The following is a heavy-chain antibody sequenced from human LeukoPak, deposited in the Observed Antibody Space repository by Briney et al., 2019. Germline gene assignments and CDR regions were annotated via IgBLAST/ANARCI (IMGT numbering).Heavy chain of an antibody. CDR1: GGSISSSSYY. CDR2: IYHSGST. D-gene: IGHD6-25*01. CDR3: ASLRYGYSSGEFDY. V-gene: IGHV4-39*07. J-gene: IGHJ4*02. Sequence: PSETLSLTCTVSGGSISSSSYYWGWIRQPPGKGLEWIGSIYHSGSTYYNPSLKSRVTISVDTSKNQFSLKLSSVTAADTAVYYCASLRYGYSSGEFDYWGQGTLVTVSS.